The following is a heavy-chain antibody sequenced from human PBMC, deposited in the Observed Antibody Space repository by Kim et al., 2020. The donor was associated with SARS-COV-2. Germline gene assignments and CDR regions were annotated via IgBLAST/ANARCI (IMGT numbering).Heavy chain of an antibody. D-gene: IGHD3-3*01. J-gene: IGHJ4*02. Sequence: ASVKVSCKTSGNSFTGYYVHWVRQAPGQGLEWLGWINPNSGGTKFGQNFQGRVAMTRDTYPPTVYLALNRLTSDDTAVYYCAGSSDYYATLDNWGQGTLVTVSS. V-gene: IGHV1-2*02. CDR3: AGSSDYYATLDN. CDR2: INPNSGGT. CDR1: GNSFTGYY.